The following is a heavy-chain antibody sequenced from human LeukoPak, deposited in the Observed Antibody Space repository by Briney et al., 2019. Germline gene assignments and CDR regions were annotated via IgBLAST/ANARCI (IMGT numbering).Heavy chain of an antibody. CDR2: ISAYNGNT. CDR3: ARGQEVNDYVWGSYRYNYFDY. CDR1: GYTFNSYG. V-gene: IGHV1-18*01. Sequence: ASVKVSCKASGYTFNSYGISWVRQAPGQGLEWMGWISAYNGNTNYAQKLQGRVTMTTDTSTSTAYMELRSLRSDDTAVYYCARGQEVNDYVWGSYRYNYFDYWGQGTLVTVSS. D-gene: IGHD3-16*02. J-gene: IGHJ4*02.